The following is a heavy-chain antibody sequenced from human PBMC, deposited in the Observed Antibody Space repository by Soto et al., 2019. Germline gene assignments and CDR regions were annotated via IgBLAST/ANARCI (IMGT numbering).Heavy chain of an antibody. Sequence: QLQLQESGPELVKPSETLSLTCTVSGGSVSSSSYYWGWIRQPPGKGLEWIGSIYYSGSTYYNPSLNSRVTISGDTSKSQFSLRLSSVTAADTAVYYCARHVDYGDYHTDYWGQGTLVTVSS. CDR1: GGSVSSSSYY. V-gene: IGHV4-39*01. J-gene: IGHJ4*02. CDR3: ARHVDYGDYHTDY. D-gene: IGHD4-17*01. CDR2: IYYSGST.